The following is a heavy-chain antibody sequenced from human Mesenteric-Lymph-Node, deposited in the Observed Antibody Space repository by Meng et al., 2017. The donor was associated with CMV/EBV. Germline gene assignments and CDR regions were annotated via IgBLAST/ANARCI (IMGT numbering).Heavy chain of an antibody. CDR3: ARAGV. V-gene: IGHV3-23*01. J-gene: IGHJ6*02. CDR1: GFTFSSYA. Sequence: GESLKISCAASGFTFSSYAMTWVRQAPGKGLEWVSAISASGHNTYYSDSVKGRFTISRDNSRNTLYQQMNNLRAEDTAVYYCARAGVWGQGTTVTVSS. CDR2: ISASGHNT.